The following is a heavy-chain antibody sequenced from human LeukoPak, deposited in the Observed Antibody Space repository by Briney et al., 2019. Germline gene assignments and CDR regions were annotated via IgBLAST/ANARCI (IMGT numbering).Heavy chain of an antibody. J-gene: IGHJ3*02. CDR1: EFTFSNYA. V-gene: IGHV3-23*01. Sequence: GGSLRLSCSASEFTFSNYAMSWVRQAPGEGLEWVSDVSDSGGSTHYADSVKGRFTISRDDSRNTLILQMNNLRAEDTAVYYCARHGGTFSRAFDIWGQGTMVTVSS. CDR3: ARHGGTFSRAFDI. CDR2: VSDSGGST. D-gene: IGHD1-26*01.